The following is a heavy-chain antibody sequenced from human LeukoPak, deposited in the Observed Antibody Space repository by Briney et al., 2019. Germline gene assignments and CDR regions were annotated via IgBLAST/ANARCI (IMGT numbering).Heavy chain of an antibody. D-gene: IGHD4-17*01. CDR3: ARGRQNYGDYPY. CDR2: LYYGVST. Sequence: GGSLRLSCAASGFIFTNYFMSWFRQAPGKGLEWVSVLYYGVSTFYKDSVKGRFTTSGDNFKNTVYLQMNSLRAEDTAVYYCARGRQNYGDYPYWGQGTLVTVSS. J-gene: IGHJ4*02. V-gene: IGHV3-53*01. CDR1: GFIFTNYF.